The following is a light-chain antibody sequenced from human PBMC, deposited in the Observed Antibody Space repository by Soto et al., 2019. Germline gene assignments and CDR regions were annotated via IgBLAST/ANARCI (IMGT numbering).Light chain of an antibody. CDR2: KAS. V-gene: IGKV1-5*03. CDR1: QSISVW. J-gene: IGKJ1*01. CDR3: QQYGSSGT. Sequence: DIQMTQSPSTLSASVGDRFTITCRASQSISVWLAWYQQKAGKAPNLLIYKASSLESGVPSRFSGSGSGTDFTLTISRLEPEDFAVYYCQQYGSSGTFGQGTKVDIK.